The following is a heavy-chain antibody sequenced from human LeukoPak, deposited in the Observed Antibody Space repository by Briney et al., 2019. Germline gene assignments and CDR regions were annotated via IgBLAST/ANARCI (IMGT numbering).Heavy chain of an antibody. CDR1: GGTFSSYA. CDR2: IIPIFGTA. Sequence: ASVKVSCKASGGTFSSYAISWVRQAPGQGLEWMGGIIPIFGTANYAQKFQGRVTMTRDTSISTAYMELSRLRSDDTAVYYCARDRDDSSGYNFDYWGQGTLVTVSS. D-gene: IGHD3-22*01. V-gene: IGHV1-69*05. CDR3: ARDRDDSSGYNFDY. J-gene: IGHJ4*02.